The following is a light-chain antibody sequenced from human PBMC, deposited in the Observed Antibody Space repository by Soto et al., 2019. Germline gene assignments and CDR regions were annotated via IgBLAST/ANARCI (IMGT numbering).Light chain of an antibody. Sequence: EIVLTQSPGTLSLSPGERATLSCRASQSVSSSFLAWYQQKPGQAPRLLIYGASSRATGIPDRFSGSGSGRDFTVTMSRLEPEGFAVYYCQQYDSSAWRFGRGTKVEIK. CDR1: QSVSSSF. J-gene: IGKJ4*02. CDR3: QQYDSSAWR. CDR2: GAS. V-gene: IGKV3-20*01.